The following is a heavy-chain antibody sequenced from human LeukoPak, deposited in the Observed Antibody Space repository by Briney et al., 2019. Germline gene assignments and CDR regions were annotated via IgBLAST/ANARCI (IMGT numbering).Heavy chain of an antibody. J-gene: IGHJ4*02. V-gene: IGHV3-7*01. CDR3: ARDETGGDSSGSDY. Sequence: GGARLLSCAASGFSFSGFWRNGGRRARGEGGGGVANIKQDGSEKYYVDSVKGRFTISRDNAKNSLYLQMNSLRAEDTAVYYCARDETGGDSSGSDYWGQGTLVTVSS. CDR1: GFSFSGFW. CDR2: IKQDGSEK. D-gene: IGHD3-22*01.